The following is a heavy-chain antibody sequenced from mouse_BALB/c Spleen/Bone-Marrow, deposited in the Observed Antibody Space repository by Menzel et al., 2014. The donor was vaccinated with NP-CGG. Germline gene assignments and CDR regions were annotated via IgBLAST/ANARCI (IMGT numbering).Heavy chain of an antibody. CDR2: INPASSTI. J-gene: IGHJ3*01. Sequence: EVKLVESGGGLVQPGGSLKLSCAASGFDFSRYWMTWVRQAPEKGLEWIGEINPASSTINYTPSLKDKFIISRDNAKNTLYLQMSKVRSEDTALYYCAKNYYYGYVAYWGQGTLVTVSA. CDR1: GFDFSRYW. D-gene: IGHD1-2*01. V-gene: IGHV4-1*02. CDR3: AKNYYYGYVAY.